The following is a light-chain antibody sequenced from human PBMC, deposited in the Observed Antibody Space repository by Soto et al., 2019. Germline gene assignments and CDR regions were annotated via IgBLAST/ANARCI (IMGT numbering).Light chain of an antibody. CDR3: QQRSNWPPGGT. J-gene: IGKJ5*01. V-gene: IGKV3-11*01. CDR1: QSVSNY. CDR2: DAS. Sequence: EIVLTQSPATLSLSPGERATLSCRASQSVSNYLAWYQQKPGQAPRLLIYDASNRATGIPARFSGSGSGTDFTLTISSLEPEDFAVYYCQQRSNWPPGGTFGQGTRLEIK.